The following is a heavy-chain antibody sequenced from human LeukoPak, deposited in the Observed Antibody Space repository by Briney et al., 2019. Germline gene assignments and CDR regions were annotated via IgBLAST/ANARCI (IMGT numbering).Heavy chain of an antibody. V-gene: IGHV4-59*08. D-gene: IGHD2/OR15-2a*01. CDR3: AGHHPRNTVDF. Sequence: SETLSLTCTVSGGSISSYYWSWIQQPPGKGLEWIAYISDIGSINYNPSLKSRITISLDTSKNQFSLKLSSVTAADTAVYYCAGHHPRNTVDFWGQGTLVTVSS. CDR2: ISDIGSI. J-gene: IGHJ4*02. CDR1: GGSISSYY.